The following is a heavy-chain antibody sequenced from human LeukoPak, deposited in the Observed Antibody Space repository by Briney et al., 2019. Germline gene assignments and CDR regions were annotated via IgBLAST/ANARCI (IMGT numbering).Heavy chain of an antibody. D-gene: IGHD5-24*01. CDR2: ISYDGSNK. CDR3: ARRTPDGYNYFDY. CDR1: GFTFSSYA. J-gene: IGHJ4*02. Sequence: GGSLRLSCAASGFTFSSYAMHWVRQAPGKGLEWVAVISYDGSNKYYADSVKGRFTISRDNSKNTLYLQMNSLRAEDTAVYYCARRTPDGYNYFDYWGQGTLVTVSS. V-gene: IGHV3-30*01.